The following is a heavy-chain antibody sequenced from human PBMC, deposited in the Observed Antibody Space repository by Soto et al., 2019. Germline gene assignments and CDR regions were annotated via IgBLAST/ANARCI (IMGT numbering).Heavy chain of an antibody. CDR3: ARTRSPVAVTDY. J-gene: IGHJ4*02. D-gene: IGHD6-19*01. CDR1: GGSISSYY. CDR2: IYYSGST. V-gene: IGHV4-59*01. Sequence: QVQLQESGPGLVKPSETLSLTCTVSGGSISSYYWSWIRQPPGKGLEWIGYIYYSGSTNYNPSLKSRVTISVDTSKNQFSLKLSSVTAADTAVYYCARTRSPVAVTDYWGQGTLVTVSS.